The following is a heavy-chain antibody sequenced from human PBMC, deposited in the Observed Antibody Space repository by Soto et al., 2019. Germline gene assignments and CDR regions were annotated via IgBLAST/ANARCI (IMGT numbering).Heavy chain of an antibody. J-gene: IGHJ4*02. V-gene: IGHV4-31*03. CDR2: IYYSGST. Sequence: SETLSLTCTVSGGSISSGGYYWSWIRQHPGKGLEWIGYIYYSGSTYYNPSLKSRVTISVDTSKNQFSLKLSSVTAADTAVYYCARAIGPGYDSSGYYFRSYYFDYWGQGTLVTVPS. CDR3: ARAIGPGYDSSGYYFRSYYFDY. D-gene: IGHD3-22*01. CDR1: GGSISSGGYY.